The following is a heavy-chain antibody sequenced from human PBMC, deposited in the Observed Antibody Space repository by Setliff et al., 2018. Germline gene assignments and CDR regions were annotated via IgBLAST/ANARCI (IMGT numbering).Heavy chain of an antibody. J-gene: IGHJ5*02. V-gene: IGHV4-61*02. D-gene: IGHD1-20*01. Sequence: TLSLTCTVSGDSITSGSVYWSWVRQPAGKGLEWIGRIFPTGTTNYNPDLKSRVTMSVDTSKKRFSLMLRSVTAADTAIYYCARYNSSAACFDLWGPGTLVTVSS. CDR1: GDSITSGSVY. CDR2: IFPTGTT. CDR3: ARYNSSAACFDL.